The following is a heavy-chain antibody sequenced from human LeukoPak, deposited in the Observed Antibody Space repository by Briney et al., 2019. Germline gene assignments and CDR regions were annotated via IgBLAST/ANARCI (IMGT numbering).Heavy chain of an antibody. CDR2: IYTSGST. D-gene: IGHD2-15*01. J-gene: IGHJ4*02. Sequence: PSETLSLTCTVSGGSISSGSYYWSWIRQPAGKGLEWIGRIYTSGSTNYNPSLKSRVTISVDTSKNQFSLKLSSVTAADTAVYYCARGVVVAATSYFDYWGQGTLVTVSS. CDR1: GGSISSGSYY. V-gene: IGHV4-61*02. CDR3: ARGVVVAATSYFDY.